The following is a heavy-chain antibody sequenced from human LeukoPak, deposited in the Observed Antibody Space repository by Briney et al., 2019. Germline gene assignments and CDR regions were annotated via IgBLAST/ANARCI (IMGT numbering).Heavy chain of an antibody. CDR1: GFTFSSYA. CDR2: ISGSGGST. D-gene: IGHD2-2*01. J-gene: IGHJ4*02. Sequence: GGSLRLSCAASGFTFSSYAMSWVRQAPGKGLEWVSVISGSGGSTYYAGSVKGRFTISRDNSKNTLYLQMNSLRAEDTAVYYCAKGVRSSTSCYYFDYWGQGTLVTVSS. CDR3: AKGVRSSTSCYYFDY. V-gene: IGHV3-23*01.